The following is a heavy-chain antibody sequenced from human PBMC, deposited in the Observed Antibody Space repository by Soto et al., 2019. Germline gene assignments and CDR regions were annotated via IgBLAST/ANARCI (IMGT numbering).Heavy chain of an antibody. CDR2: MNTKSGDT. Sequence: ASVKVSCKASGYTFSDFDINWLRQASGQGPEWMGWMNTKSGDTFFAQRFQGKFNMTWDTSLSTAYMEVGSLTSDDTAIYYCARGSPFNYAGFDYWGQGTPVTVSS. CDR3: ARGSPFNYAGFDY. D-gene: IGHD3-16*01. CDR1: GYTFSDFD. J-gene: IGHJ4*02. V-gene: IGHV1-8*01.